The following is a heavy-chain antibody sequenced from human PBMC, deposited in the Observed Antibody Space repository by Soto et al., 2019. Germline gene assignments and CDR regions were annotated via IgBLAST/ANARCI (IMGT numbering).Heavy chain of an antibody. V-gene: IGHV3-48*01. D-gene: IGHD6-13*01. J-gene: IGHJ5*02. CDR1: GFTFSSYS. Sequence: EVQLVESGGGLVQPGGSLRLSCAASGFTFSSYSMNWVRQAPGKGLERVSYISSHSSTISYADSVKGRFTISRDNAKNSLYLQMNSLRAEDTAVYYCARHPERIAQIGWFDPWGQGTLVTVSS. CDR2: ISSHSSTI. CDR3: ARHPERIAQIGWFDP.